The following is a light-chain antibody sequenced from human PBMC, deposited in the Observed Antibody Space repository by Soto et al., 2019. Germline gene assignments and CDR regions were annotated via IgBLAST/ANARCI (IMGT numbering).Light chain of an antibody. Sequence: IVFTQSPCTLSLSKGERATLSCRASQSVSSSSLTWYQQKPGQAPRLLIYGASTRATGIPDRFSGSGSGTDFTLTISRLEPEDFAVYYCQQYGSSPLTFGGGTKVDI. CDR3: QQYGSSPLT. J-gene: IGKJ4*01. CDR2: GAS. CDR1: QSVSSSS. V-gene: IGKV3-20*01.